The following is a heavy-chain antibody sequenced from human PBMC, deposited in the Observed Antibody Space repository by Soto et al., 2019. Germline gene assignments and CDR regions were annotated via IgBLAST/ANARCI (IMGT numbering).Heavy chain of an antibody. CDR1: GGSFSGYY. CDR3: ARGGGRQQDYYYGMDV. J-gene: IGHJ6*02. Sequence: SETLSLTCAVYGGSFSGYYWSWIRQPPGKGLEWIGEINHSGSTNYNPSLKSRVTISVDTSKNQFSLKLSSVTAADTAVYYCARGGGRQQDYYYGMDVWGQGTTVTVSS. D-gene: IGHD3-16*01. CDR2: INHSGST. V-gene: IGHV4-34*01.